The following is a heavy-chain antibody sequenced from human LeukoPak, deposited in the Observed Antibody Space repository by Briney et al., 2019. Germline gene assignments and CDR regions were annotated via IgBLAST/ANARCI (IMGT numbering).Heavy chain of an antibody. CDR2: INPNSGGT. D-gene: IGHD5-18*01. J-gene: IGHJ6*03. V-gene: IGHV1-2*02. CDR1: GYTFTGYY. CDR3: ARLQKEYKKKIQLWARGSYYYYMDV. Sequence: ASVKVSCKASGYTFTGYYMHWVRQAPGQGLEWMGWINPNSGGTNYAQKFQGRVTMTRDTSISTAYMELSRLRSEDTAVYYCARLQKEYKKKIQLWARGSYYYYMDVWGKGTTVTISS.